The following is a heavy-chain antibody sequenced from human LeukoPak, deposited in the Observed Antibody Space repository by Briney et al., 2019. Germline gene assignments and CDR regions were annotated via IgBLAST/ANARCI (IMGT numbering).Heavy chain of an antibody. J-gene: IGHJ6*02. D-gene: IGHD6-19*01. CDR2: ISRGGST. CDR3: ARDKGSAVAGTYYYYGMDV. Sequence: GGSLRLSCAASGFTVSSNYMSWVRQAPGKGLEWVSVISRGGSTYYADSVKGRFTISRDNSKNTLYLQMNSLRAEDTAVYYCARDKGSAVAGTYYYYGMDVWGQGTTVTVSS. V-gene: IGHV3-66*01. CDR1: GFTVSSNY.